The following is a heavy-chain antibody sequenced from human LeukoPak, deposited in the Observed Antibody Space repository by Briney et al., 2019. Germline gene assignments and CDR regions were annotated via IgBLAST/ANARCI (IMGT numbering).Heavy chain of an antibody. D-gene: IGHD3-10*01. V-gene: IGHV3-7*01. CDR1: GFSFSNSW. CDR2: INQDGSHK. J-gene: IGHJ3*02. Sequence: GGSLRPSCEASGFSFSNSWMAWVRQVPGSGLEWVADINQDGSHKYYVDSLRGRFTISRDNAKNSLHLQMNSLRAEDAAIYYCARDPHFGALDIWGQGTVVTVSS. CDR3: ARDPHFGALDI.